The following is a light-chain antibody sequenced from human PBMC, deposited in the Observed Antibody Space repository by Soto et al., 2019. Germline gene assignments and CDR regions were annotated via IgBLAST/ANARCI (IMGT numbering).Light chain of an antibody. J-gene: IGLJ1*01. CDR3: SSYTTSSTYV. CDR1: SSDVGGYNY. CDR2: EVS. Sequence: QSALTQPASVSGSPGQSITISCTGTSSDVGGYNYVSWYQQHPDKAPKLMIYEVSNRPSGVSNRFSGSKSGNTASLTISGLQAEDEADYYCSSYTTSSTYVLGTGTKLTVL. V-gene: IGLV2-14*01.